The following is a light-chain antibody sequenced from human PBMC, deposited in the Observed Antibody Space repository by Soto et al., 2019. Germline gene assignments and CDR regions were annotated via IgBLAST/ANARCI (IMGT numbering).Light chain of an antibody. CDR1: HKILYSSDNKNY. J-gene: IGKJ1*01. Sequence: DIVLTQSPDSLAVSLGERATMNCKSSHKILYSSDNKNYLSWYQQRPGQPPKLLFYWASTRESGVPDRFSGSGSGTHFTLTITSLQAEDVAVYYCQQYYSSPPTFGQGTKVDIK. CDR2: WAS. CDR3: QQYYSSPPT. V-gene: IGKV4-1*01.